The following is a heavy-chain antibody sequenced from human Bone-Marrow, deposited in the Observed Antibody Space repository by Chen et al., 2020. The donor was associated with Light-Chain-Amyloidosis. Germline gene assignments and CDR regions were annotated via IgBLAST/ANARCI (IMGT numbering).Heavy chain of an antibody. D-gene: IGHD4-17*01. CDR2: INPISGSA. Sequence: QVQLVQSGAEVKKPGASVKISCKASGYIFTKYYMQWVRQAPGEGFEWMGIINPISGSASYAEKFEGRVTMTRDTSTSTFYMELSSLKSEDTAVYYCARMMTTVTTTDYWGQGALVTVSS. CDR1: GYIFTKYY. V-gene: IGHV1-46*01. J-gene: IGHJ4*02. CDR3: ARMMTTVTTTDY.